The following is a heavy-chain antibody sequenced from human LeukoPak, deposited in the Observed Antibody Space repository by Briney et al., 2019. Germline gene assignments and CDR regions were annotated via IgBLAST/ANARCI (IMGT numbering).Heavy chain of an antibody. J-gene: IGHJ4*02. CDR1: GFTLSSYA. CDR3: AKGGCSGGSCYYPYYFDY. V-gene: IGHV3-23*01. Sequence: GGSLTLSCAASGFTLSSYAMSWLRQAPGKRLEWVAAISGSGCSTYYAESVKGRFTISRDNSKNTLYLKMNSLRAEDTAVYYCAKGGCSGGSCYYPYYFDYWGQGTLVTVSS. CDR2: ISGSGCST. D-gene: IGHD2-15*01.